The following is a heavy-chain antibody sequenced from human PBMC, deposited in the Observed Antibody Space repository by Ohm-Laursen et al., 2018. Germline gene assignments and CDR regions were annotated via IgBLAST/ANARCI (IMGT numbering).Heavy chain of an antibody. CDR3: AKTRYFSRGSCDFDY. CDR1: GLTFSSYA. CDR2: LSGSGHDT. J-gene: IGHJ4*02. Sequence: SLRLSCAASGLTFSSYAMSWVRQAPEKGLEWVSGLSGSGHDTYYTDSVKGRFTISRDNSKNTLYLQMNGLRAEDTAVYYCAKTRYFSRGSCDFDYWGQGTLVTVSS. V-gene: IGHV3-23*01. D-gene: IGHD2-15*01.